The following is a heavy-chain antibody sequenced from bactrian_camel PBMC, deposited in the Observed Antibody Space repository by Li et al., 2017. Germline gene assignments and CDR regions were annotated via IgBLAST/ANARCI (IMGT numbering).Heavy chain of an antibody. D-gene: IGHD4*01. Sequence: DVQLVESGGGLVQPGGSQRLSCAASGFIFSSYAVTWVRQAPGKEREGVAAIDSDSSTSYADSVKGRFTISKDNAKNTLYLQMNSLKPEDTAMYYCAANRALFGGRLCARQPTYEYNYWGQGTQVTVS. CDR1: GFIFSSYA. V-gene: IGHV3S42*01. CDR2: IDSDSST. CDR3: AANRALFGGRLCARQPTYEYNY. J-gene: IGHJ4*01.